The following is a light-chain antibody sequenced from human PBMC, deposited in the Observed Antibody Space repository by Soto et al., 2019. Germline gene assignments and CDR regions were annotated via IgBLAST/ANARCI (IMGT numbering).Light chain of an antibody. CDR2: GAS. CDR1: QSVSSN. Sequence: EIVMTQSPATLSVTPGERATLSCRASQSVSSNLAWYQQKPGQAPGLLIYGASTRATGIPARFSGSGSGTEFTLTISSLQSEDFAVYYCQQYNKWPPITFGQGRLLEIK. V-gene: IGKV3-15*01. CDR3: QQYNKWPPIT. J-gene: IGKJ5*01.